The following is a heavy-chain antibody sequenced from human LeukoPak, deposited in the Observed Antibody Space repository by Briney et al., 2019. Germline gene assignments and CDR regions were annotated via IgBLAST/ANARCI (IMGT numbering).Heavy chain of an antibody. D-gene: IGHD6-13*01. CDR3: ARSGYSRIDY. CDR2: IIPIFGTA. CDR1: GCTFTSYG. Sequence: GASVKVSCKASGCTFTSYGISWVRQAPGQGLEWMGGIIPIFGTANYAQKFQGRVTITADESTSTAYMELSSLRSEDTAVYYCARSGYSRIDYWGQGTLVTVSS. J-gene: IGHJ4*02. V-gene: IGHV1-69*13.